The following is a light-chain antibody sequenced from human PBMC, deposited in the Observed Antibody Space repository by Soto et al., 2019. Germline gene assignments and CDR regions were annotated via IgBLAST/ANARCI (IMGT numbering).Light chain of an antibody. Sequence: DNVLTQSPATLSLSPGERATLSCWASRNVSNYLAWYQHKPGQLPRLLIYAASERAIRIPARFSGSGSGTNFSLTISTLDPEDSAIYYCQQRRHWPLTFGGGTKVEIK. CDR3: QQRRHWPLT. CDR1: RNVSNY. V-gene: IGKV3-11*01. J-gene: IGKJ4*01. CDR2: AAS.